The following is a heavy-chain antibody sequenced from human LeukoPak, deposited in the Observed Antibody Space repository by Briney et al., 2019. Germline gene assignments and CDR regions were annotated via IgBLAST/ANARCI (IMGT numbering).Heavy chain of an antibody. D-gene: IGHD3-10*01. Sequence: HPGGSLRLSCAASGVTFSSYAMTWVRQAPGKGLEWVSAISGSTGSTYYADSVKGRFTISRDNSKNTPYLQMNSLRAEDTGIYYCAKTKVPSYYGSGSYVDYWGQGTLVTVSS. CDR1: GVTFSSYA. CDR2: ISGSTGST. V-gene: IGHV3-23*01. J-gene: IGHJ4*02. CDR3: AKTKVPSYYGSGSYVDY.